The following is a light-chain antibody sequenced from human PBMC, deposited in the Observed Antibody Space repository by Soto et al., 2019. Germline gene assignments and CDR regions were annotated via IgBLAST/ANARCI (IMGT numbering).Light chain of an antibody. CDR3: SSYTTSNTWV. Sequence: QSALTQPASVSASPGQSITISCTGTSSDIGTYNYVSWYQQHPAKAPKLMIFEVNNRPSWVSNRFSGSKSGNTASLTVSGLQAEDEADYYCSSYTTSNTWVFGGGTQLTVL. CDR1: SSDIGTYNY. CDR2: EVN. J-gene: IGLJ3*02. V-gene: IGLV2-14*01.